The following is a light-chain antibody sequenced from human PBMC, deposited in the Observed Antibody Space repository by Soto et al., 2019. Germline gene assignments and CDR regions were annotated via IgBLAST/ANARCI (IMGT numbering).Light chain of an antibody. V-gene: IGKV2-28*01. Sequence: DIVMTQSPLSLPVTPGESASISCRSSQSLLHSNGYTYLDWYLQKPGQSPQLLIYLGSNRASGVPDRFSGSGSGTYFTLKISRVEAEDVGVYYCMQALQTPWTFGQGTKVEIK. CDR2: LGS. CDR3: MQALQTPWT. J-gene: IGKJ1*01. CDR1: QSLLHSNGYTY.